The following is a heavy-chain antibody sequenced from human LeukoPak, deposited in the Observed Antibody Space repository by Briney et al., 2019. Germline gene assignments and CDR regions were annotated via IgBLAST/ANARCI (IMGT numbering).Heavy chain of an antibody. J-gene: IGHJ4*02. V-gene: IGHV3-11*01. CDR2: FSSSGITI. CDR1: GFTVSDHY. Sequence: KSGGSLRLSCAASGFTVSDHYMSWIRQAPGKGLEWVSYFSSSGITIEYADSVKGRFTISRDNANNSQYLQMNSLSPEDTAVYYCARLRRIWNDVEMVDYWGQGTLVTVSS. CDR3: ARLRRIWNDVEMVDY. D-gene: IGHD1-1*01.